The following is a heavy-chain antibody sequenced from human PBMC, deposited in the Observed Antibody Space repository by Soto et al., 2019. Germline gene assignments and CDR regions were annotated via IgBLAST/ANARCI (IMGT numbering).Heavy chain of an antibody. CDR3: AADHYYDSSGYYYRIFDY. CDR2: IVVGSGNT. V-gene: IGHV1-58*01. CDR1: GFTFTSSA. J-gene: IGHJ4*02. D-gene: IGHD3-22*01. Sequence: SVKVSCNASGFTFTSSAVQWVRQARGQRLEWIGWIVVGSGNTNYAQKFQERVTITRDMSTSTAYMELSSLRSEDTAVYYCAADHYYDSSGYYYRIFDYWGQGTLVTVSS.